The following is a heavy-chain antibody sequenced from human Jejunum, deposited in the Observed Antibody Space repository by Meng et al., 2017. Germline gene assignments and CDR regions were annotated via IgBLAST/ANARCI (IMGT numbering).Heavy chain of an antibody. J-gene: IGHJ4*02. Sequence: QVQLQEAGPGLVKPSETLSHTVTVSGGSIRGSGQYWGWIRQPPGKGLEWIGIIYHTGSTYYNPSLKSRVTVSLDTSKNQFSLRLNSVSAADTATYYCVRQSPPGFCIKTSCQNYFDYWGQGTLVTVSS. D-gene: IGHD2-8*01. V-gene: IGHV4-39*01. CDR2: IYHTGST. CDR1: GGSIRGSGQY. CDR3: VRQSPPGFCIKTSCQNYFDY.